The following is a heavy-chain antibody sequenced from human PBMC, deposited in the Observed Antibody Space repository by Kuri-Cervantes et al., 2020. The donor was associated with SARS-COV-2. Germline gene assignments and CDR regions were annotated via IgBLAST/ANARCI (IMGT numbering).Heavy chain of an antibody. Sequence: GESLKISCAASGFTFSSYALHWGRQAPGKGLEWVAVISYDGSNKYYADSVKGRFTISRDNSKNTLYLQMGSLRAEDMAVYYCARDRDYGGAAFDIWGQGTMVTVSS. D-gene: IGHD4-23*01. CDR3: ARDRDYGGAAFDI. V-gene: IGHV3-30*15. J-gene: IGHJ3*02. CDR1: GFTFSSYA. CDR2: ISYDGSNK.